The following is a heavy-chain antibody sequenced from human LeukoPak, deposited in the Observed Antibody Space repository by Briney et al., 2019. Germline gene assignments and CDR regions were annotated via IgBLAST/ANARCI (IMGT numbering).Heavy chain of an antibody. CDR2: IYYSGST. CDR1: GCSISSSSYY. V-gene: IGHV4-39*01. CDR3: ARHYVWFGEGVWFDP. Sequence: PSETLSLTCTVSGCSISSSSYYWGWIRQPPGKGLEWIGSIYYSGSTYYNPSLKSRVTISVDTSKNQFSLKLSSVTAADTAVYYCARHYVWFGEGVWFDPWGQGTLVTVSS. J-gene: IGHJ5*02. D-gene: IGHD3-10*01.